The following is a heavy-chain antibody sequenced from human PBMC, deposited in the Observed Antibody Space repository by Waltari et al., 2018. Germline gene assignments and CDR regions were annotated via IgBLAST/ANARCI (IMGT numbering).Heavy chain of an antibody. D-gene: IGHD6-13*01. J-gene: IGHJ6*02. V-gene: IGHV4-34*01. CDR1: GGSFSGYY. CDR2: INQRGRT. CDR3: ALGKQQLVPPYYYYGMDV. Sequence: QVQLQQWGAGLLKPSETLSLTCAVYGGSFSGYYWSWIRQPPGKGLEWIGEINQRGRTNYNPSLKSRVTISVDTSKNQVSLKRGAVTAADTAVYYCALGKQQLVPPYYYYGMDVWGQGTTVTVSS.